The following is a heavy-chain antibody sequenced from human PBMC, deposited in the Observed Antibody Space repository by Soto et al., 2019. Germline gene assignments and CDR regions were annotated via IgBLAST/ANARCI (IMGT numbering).Heavy chain of an antibody. CDR1: GFTFSSYG. V-gene: IGHV3-30*18. D-gene: IGHD3-3*01. J-gene: IGHJ5*02. CDR2: ISYDGSNK. Sequence: QVQLVESGGGVVQPGRSLRLSCAASGFTFSSYGMHWVRQAPGKGLEWVAVISYDGSNKYYADSVKGRFTISRDNSKNTLYLQMNSLRAEDTTVYYCAKNTFGWSNWFDPWGQGTLVTVSS. CDR3: AKNTFGWSNWFDP.